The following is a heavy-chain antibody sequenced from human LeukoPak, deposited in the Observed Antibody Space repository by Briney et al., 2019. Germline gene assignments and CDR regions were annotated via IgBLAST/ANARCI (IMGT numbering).Heavy chain of an antibody. CDR3: ASRIAPKDAFDI. CDR1: GYSFSTYW. CDR2: IYPGDSDT. Sequence: GESLKISCKGSGYSFSTYWIGWVRHMRGKGLEWMGIIYPGDSDTRYSPSFQGQVTISADKSISTAYLQWSSLKASDTAMYYCASRIAPKDAFDIWGQGTMVTVSS. D-gene: IGHD6-13*01. V-gene: IGHV5-51*01. J-gene: IGHJ3*02.